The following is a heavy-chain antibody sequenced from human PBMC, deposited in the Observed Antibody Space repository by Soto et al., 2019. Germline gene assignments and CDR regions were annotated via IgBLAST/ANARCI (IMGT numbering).Heavy chain of an antibody. CDR2: ISSSSSYI. V-gene: IGHV3-21*01. Sequence: GVPMRLSCAAAGVTISSYSRNWVSKDPGKGLEWVSSISSSSSYIYYADSVKGRFTISRDNAKNSLYLQMNSLRAEDTAVYYCARGLCSGGSCYDGDYYYGMDVWGQGTTVTVSS. CDR3: ARGLCSGGSCYDGDYYYGMDV. J-gene: IGHJ6*02. CDR1: GVTISSYS. D-gene: IGHD2-15*01.